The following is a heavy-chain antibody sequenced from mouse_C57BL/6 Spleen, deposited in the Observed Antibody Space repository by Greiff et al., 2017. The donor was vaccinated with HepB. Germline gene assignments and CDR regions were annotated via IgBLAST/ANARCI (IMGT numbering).Heavy chain of an antibody. V-gene: IGHV1-69*01. Sequence: QVQLQQPGAELVMPGASVKLSCKASGYTFTSYWMHWVKQRPGHGLEWIGEIDPSDSYTNYNQKFKGKSTLTVDKSSSTAYMQLSSLTSEDSAVYYCARVGFAYWGQGTPVTVSA. J-gene: IGHJ3*01. CDR1: GYTFTSYW. CDR3: ARVGFAY. CDR2: IDPSDSYT.